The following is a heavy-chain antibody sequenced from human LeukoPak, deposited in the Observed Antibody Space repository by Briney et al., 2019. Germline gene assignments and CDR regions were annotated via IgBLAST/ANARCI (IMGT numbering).Heavy chain of an antibody. CDR1: GYTLTGYY. V-gene: IGHV1-2*06. CDR2: INPNSGGT. CDR3: ARGYSSGISQN. Sequence: ASVKVSCKASGYTLTGYYMHWVRQAPGQGLEWMGRINPNSGGTNYAQKFQGRVTMTRDTSISTAYMEQSRLRSDGTAVYYCARGYSSGISQNWGQGTLVTVSS. D-gene: IGHD6-19*01. J-gene: IGHJ4*02.